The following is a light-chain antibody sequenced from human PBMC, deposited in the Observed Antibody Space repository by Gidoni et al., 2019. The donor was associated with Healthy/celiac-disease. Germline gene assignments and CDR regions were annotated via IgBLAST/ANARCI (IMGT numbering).Light chain of an antibody. CDR1: QSISSY. CDR2: AAS. J-gene: IGKJ1*01. V-gene: IGKV1-39*01. CDR3: QQSYSTPWT. Sequence: SCYSGSVGDRVTITCRASQSISSYLNWYQQKPGKAPKLLIYAASSLQSGVPSRFSGSGSGTDFTLTISSLQPEDFATYYCQQSYSTPWTFGQXTKVEIK.